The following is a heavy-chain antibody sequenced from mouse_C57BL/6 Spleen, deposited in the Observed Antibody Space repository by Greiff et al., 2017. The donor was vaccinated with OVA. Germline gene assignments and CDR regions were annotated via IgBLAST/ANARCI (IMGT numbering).Heavy chain of an antibody. CDR2: INPSNGGT. CDR1: GYTFTSYW. Sequence: QVQLQQSGTELVKPGASVKLSCKASGYTFTSYWMHWVKQRPGQGLEWIGNINPSNGGTTYNEKFKSKATLTVDKSSSTAYMQLSSLTSEDSAVYYCAREGITTVVAGDYAMDYWGQGTSVTVSS. J-gene: IGHJ4*01. V-gene: IGHV1-53*01. CDR3: AREGITTVVAGDYAMDY. D-gene: IGHD1-1*01.